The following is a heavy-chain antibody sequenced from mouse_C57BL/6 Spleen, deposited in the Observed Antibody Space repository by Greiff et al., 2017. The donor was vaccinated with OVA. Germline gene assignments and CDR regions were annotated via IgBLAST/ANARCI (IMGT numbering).Heavy chain of an antibody. CDR2: IYPGDGDT. CDR1: GYAFRSYW. D-gene: IGHD4-1*01. J-gene: IGHJ3*01. Sequence: QVQLQQSGAELVKPGASVKISCKASGYAFRSYWMNWVKQRPGKGLEWIGQIYPGDGDTNYNGKFKGKATLTADKSSSTAYMQLSSLTSEDSAVYFCARDWDEGAWFAYWGQGTLVTVSA. CDR3: ARDWDEGAWFAY. V-gene: IGHV1-80*01.